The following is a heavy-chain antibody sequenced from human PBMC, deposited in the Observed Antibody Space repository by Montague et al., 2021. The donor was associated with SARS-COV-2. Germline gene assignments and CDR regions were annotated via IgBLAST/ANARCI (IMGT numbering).Heavy chain of an antibody. CDR1: GFIFDDYV. CDR3: ARLRDSGVYGAPGGY. CDR2: INCNGDTT. Sequence: SLRLSCAASGFIFDDYVMHWVRQAPGKGLEWVSSINCNGDTTRYADSVQGRFIISRDNAKNSLYLQINSLRADDTAFYYCARLRDSGVYGAPGGYWGQGALVTVSS. J-gene: IGHJ4*02. D-gene: IGHD3-22*01. V-gene: IGHV3-20*04.